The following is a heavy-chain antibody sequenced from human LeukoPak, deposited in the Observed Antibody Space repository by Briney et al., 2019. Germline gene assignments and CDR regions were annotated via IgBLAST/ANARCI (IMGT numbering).Heavy chain of an antibody. CDR1: GGSISSSSYY. Sequence: SETLFLTCTVSGGSISSSSYYWGWIRQPPGKGLEWIGSIYYSGSTYYNPSLKSRVTISVDTSKNQFSLKLSSVTAAVTAVYYCAGLRGYSNSWGQGTLVTVSS. D-gene: IGHD5-18*01. CDR2: IYYSGST. CDR3: AGLRGYSNS. J-gene: IGHJ5*02. V-gene: IGHV4-39*01.